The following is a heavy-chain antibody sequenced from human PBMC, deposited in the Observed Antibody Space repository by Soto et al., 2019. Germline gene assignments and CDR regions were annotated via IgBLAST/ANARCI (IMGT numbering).Heavy chain of an antibody. J-gene: IGHJ5*02. CDR3: ARESGDYDYISADPNWFDP. CDR1: GYTFTSYG. V-gene: IGHV1-18*01. Sequence: GASVKVSCKASGYTFTSYGISWVRQAPGQGLEWMGWISAYNGNTNYAQKLQGRVTMTTDTSTSTAYMELRSLRSDDTAVYYCARESGDYDYISADPNWFDPWGQGTLVTVSS. CDR2: ISAYNGNT. D-gene: IGHD3-16*01.